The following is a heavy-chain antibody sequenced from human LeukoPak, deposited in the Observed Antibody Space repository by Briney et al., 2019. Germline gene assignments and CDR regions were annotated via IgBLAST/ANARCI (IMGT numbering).Heavy chain of an antibody. V-gene: IGHV1-18*01. Sequence: ASVKVSCKASGYTFTSYGISWVRRPPGQGLEWMGWISAYNGNTNYAQKLQGRVTMTTDTSTSTAYMELRSLRSDDTAVYYCARTDSPRYYYYGMDVWGQGTTVTVSS. CDR2: ISAYNGNT. CDR3: ARTDSPRYYYYGMDV. J-gene: IGHJ6*02. CDR1: GYTFTSYG. D-gene: IGHD3/OR15-3a*01.